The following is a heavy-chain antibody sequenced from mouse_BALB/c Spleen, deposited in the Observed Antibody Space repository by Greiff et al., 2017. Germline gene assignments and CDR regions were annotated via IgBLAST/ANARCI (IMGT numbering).Heavy chain of an antibody. J-gene: IGHJ3*01. D-gene: IGHD2-1*01. CDR1: GYSITSDYA. Sequence: VQLQQSGPGLVKPSQSLSLTCTVTGYSITSDYAWNWIRQFPGNKLEWMGYISYSGSTSYNPSLKSRISITRDTSKNQFFLQLNSVTTEGTATYYCAREYGKAWFAYWGQGTLVTVSA. CDR3: AREYGKAWFAY. V-gene: IGHV3-2*02. CDR2: ISYSGST.